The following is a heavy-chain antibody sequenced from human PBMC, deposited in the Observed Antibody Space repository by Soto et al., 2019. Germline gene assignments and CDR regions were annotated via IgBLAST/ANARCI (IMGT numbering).Heavy chain of an antibody. CDR1: GFTFSSYG. Sequence: PGGSLRLSCAASGFTFSSYGMHWVRQAPGKGLEWVAVIWYDGSNKYYADSVKGRFTISRDNSKNTLYLQMNSLRAEDTAVYYCARDSSGWFGTDYGMDVWGQGTTVTVPS. CDR3: ARDSSGWFGTDYGMDV. D-gene: IGHD6-19*01. J-gene: IGHJ6*02. V-gene: IGHV3-33*01. CDR2: IWYDGSNK.